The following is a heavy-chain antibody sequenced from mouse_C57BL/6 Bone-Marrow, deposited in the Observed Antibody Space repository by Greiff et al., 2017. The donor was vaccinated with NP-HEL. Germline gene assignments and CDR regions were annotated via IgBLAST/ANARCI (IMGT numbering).Heavy chain of an antibody. CDR3: ARGTRVDY. V-gene: IGHV1-81*01. J-gene: IGHJ2*01. CDR2: IYPRSGNT. CDR1: GYTFTSYG. Sequence: VQLQQPGAELVKPGASVKLSCKASGYTFTSYGISWVKQRTGQGLEWIGEIYPRSGNTYYNEKFKGKATLTADKSSSTAYMELRSLTSEDSAVYFCARGTRVDYWGQGTTLTVSS.